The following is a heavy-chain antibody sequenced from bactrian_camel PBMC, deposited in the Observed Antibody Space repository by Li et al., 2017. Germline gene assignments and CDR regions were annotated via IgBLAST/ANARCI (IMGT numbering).Heavy chain of an antibody. CDR1: GFTFANYD. J-gene: IGHJ6*01. Sequence: VQLVESGGGLVQPGGSLRLPCAASGFTFANYDMGWVRQAPGKGLEWVSEFVSGSGNTYYADSVWGRFTMSRDNDKNTLYLRLNVLKTEDTAMYYCVGGPDGGSWYGTGPWGQGTQVTVS. V-gene: IGHV3S40*01. D-gene: IGHD6*01. CDR3: VGGPDGGSWYGTGP. CDR2: FVSGSGNT.